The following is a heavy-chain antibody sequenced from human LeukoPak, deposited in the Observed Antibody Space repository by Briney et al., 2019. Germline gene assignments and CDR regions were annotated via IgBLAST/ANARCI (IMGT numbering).Heavy chain of an antibody. CDR3: ARDGTSRGFDNWFDP. D-gene: IGHD2-2*01. CDR2: IYHSGST. CDR1: GGSISSSSYY. V-gene: IGHV4-39*07. J-gene: IGHJ5*02. Sequence: PSETLSLTCTVSGGSISSSSYYWGWIRQPPGKGLEWIGSIYHSGSTYYNPSLKSRVTISVDTSKNQFSLKLSSVTAADTAVYYCARDGTSRGFDNWFDPWGQGTLVTVSS.